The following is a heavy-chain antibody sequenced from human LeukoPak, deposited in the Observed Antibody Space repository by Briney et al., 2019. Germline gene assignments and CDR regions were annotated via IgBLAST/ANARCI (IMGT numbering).Heavy chain of an antibody. V-gene: IGHV1-18*01. CDR1: GYTFTSYG. CDR3: ARDGSPFAVGLPIDY. CDR2: ISAYNGNT. J-gene: IGHJ4*02. Sequence: ASVKVSCKASGYTFTSYGISWVRQAPGQGLEWMGWISAYNGNTNYAQKLQGRVTMTTDTSTSTAYMELRSLGSDDTAVYYCARDGSPFAVGLPIDYWGQGTLVTVSS. D-gene: IGHD3-3*01.